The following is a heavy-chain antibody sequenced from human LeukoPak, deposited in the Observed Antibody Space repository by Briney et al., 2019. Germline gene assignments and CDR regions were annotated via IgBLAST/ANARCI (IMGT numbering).Heavy chain of an antibody. J-gene: IGHJ4*02. V-gene: IGHV3-11*01. CDR3: AKDPLRPIWLYGSGSYFDY. Sequence: KPGGSLRLSCTASGFTFSDFHMSWIRQAPGKGLEWVSHISGSGYAIHHPGSVKGRFTISRDNAKNSLYLQMNSLRAEDTAVYYCAKDPLRPIWLYGSGSYFDYWGQGTLVTVSS. CDR2: ISGSGYAI. D-gene: IGHD3-10*01. CDR1: GFTFSDFH.